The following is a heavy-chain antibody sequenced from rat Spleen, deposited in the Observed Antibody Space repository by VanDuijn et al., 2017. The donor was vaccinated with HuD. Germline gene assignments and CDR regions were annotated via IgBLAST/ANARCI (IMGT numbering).Heavy chain of an antibody. CDR3: TRENLPGYNSHWFLS. V-gene: IGHV2S12*01. CDR1: GFSLTNNG. CDR2: ISTGGNT. J-gene: IGHJ3*01. D-gene: IGHD1-4*01. Sequence: QVHLKESGPGLVQSSQTLSLTCTVSGFSLTNNGVSWVRQPPGEGLEWMAAISTGGNTYYNSALKSRLSISRDTSKSQVFLKRDSLQSEDTATYFCTRENLPGYNSHWFLSWGQGTLVTVSS.